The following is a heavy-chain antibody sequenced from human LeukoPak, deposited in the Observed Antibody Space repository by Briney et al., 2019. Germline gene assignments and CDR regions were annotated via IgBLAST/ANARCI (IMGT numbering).Heavy chain of an antibody. Sequence: PGGSLRLSCAASGFTFSSYWMSWVRQAPGKGLEWVANIKQDGSEKYYVDSVKGRFTISRDNAKNSLYLQMNSLRAEDTAVFYCARWDYYDRSGWAGLDYWGQGTLVTVSS. D-gene: IGHD3-22*01. CDR1: GFTFSSYW. CDR2: IKQDGSEK. J-gene: IGHJ4*02. V-gene: IGHV3-7*01. CDR3: ARWDYYDRSGWAGLDY.